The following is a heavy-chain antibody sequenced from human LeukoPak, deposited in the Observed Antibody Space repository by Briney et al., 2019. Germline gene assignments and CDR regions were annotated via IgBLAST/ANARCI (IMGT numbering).Heavy chain of an antibody. J-gene: IGHJ4*02. V-gene: IGHV3-23*01. D-gene: IGHD6-19*01. Sequence: PGGSLRLSCAASGFTVSSNYMSWVRQAPGKGLEWVSAISGSGGSTYYADSVKGRFTISRDNSKNTLYLQMSSLRAEDTAVYYCAKDRRIAVAGTMVDYWGQGILVTVST. CDR1: GFTVSSNY. CDR3: AKDRRIAVAGTMVDY. CDR2: ISGSGGST.